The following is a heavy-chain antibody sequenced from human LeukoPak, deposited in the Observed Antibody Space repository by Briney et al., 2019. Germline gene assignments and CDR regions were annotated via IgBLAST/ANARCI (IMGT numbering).Heavy chain of an antibody. J-gene: IGHJ5*02. D-gene: IGHD3-3*01. CDR1: GDSTNRNHYY. CDR2: IYYSGST. CDR3: ATLSRNYDFWSTYP. Sequence: SETLSLTCTVSGDSTNRNHYYWGWIRQSPGKGLEWIGDIYYSGSTNYNPSLKSRVTISLDTSKNQFSLKLSSVTAADTAVYYCATLSRNYDFWSTYPWGQGTLVTVSS. V-gene: IGHV4-61*05.